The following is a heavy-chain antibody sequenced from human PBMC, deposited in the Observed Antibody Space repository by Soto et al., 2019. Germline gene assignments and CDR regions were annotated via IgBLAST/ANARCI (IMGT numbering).Heavy chain of an antibody. CDR1: GGAFSGFY. D-gene: IGHD6-13*01. V-gene: IGHV4-34*01. Sequence: QEQLQQWGAGLLKPSETLSLTCVVYGGAFSGFYWTWIRQPPGKGLEWIGEIDHSESTNYNPPLKSRVTISVDTSKNQVSLKMSYVTAADTAVYYCARGRSSWYRRVSYYYDGMDVWGQGTAVTVSS. CDR2: IDHSEST. CDR3: ARGRSSWYRRVSYYYDGMDV. J-gene: IGHJ6*02.